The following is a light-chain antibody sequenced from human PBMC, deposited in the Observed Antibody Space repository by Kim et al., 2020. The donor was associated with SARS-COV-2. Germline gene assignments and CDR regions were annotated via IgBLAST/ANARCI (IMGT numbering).Light chain of an antibody. Sequence: VALGQTVSITCQRDSLRSYYATRYQQRPGQAPRLVIYGKNNRPSGIPDRLSGSSSGNTASLTITGTQAGDEADYYCNSRDSNDNVVFGGGTKLTVL. V-gene: IGLV3-19*01. J-gene: IGLJ2*01. CDR1: SLRSYY. CDR2: GKN. CDR3: NSRDSNDNVV.